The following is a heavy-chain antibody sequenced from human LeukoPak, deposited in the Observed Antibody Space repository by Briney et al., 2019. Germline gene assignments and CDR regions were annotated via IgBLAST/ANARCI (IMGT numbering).Heavy chain of an antibody. V-gene: IGHV4-39*07. J-gene: IGHJ3*02. D-gene: IGHD6-19*01. CDR3: ARGRIAVAGTYAFDI. CDR2: IYHSGST. CDR1: GDSISSGDYY. Sequence: SETLSLTCTVSGDSISSGDYYWGWIRQPPGKRLEWMGTIYHSGSTNYNPSLKSRVTISVDTPKNQFSLKLSSVPAADTAVYYCARGRIAVAGTYAFDIWGQGTMVTVSS.